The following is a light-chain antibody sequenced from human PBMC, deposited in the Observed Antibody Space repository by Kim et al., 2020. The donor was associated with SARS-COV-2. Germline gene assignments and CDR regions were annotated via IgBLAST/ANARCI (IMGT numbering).Light chain of an antibody. CDR3: QQSYSTP. V-gene: IGKV1-39*01. Sequence: DIQMTQSPSSLSASVGDRVTITCRASQSISSYLNWYQQKPGKAPKLLIYAASSLQSGVPSRFSGSGSGTDFTLTISSLQPEDFATYYCQQSYSTPFGQGTRREIK. CDR2: AAS. CDR1: QSISSY. J-gene: IGKJ5*01.